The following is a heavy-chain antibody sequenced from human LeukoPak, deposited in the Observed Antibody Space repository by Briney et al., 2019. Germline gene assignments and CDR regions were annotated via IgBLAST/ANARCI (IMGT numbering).Heavy chain of an antibody. Sequence: PGGSLRLSCAASGFTFSSYWMSWVRQAPGKGLEWVANIKQDGSEKYYVDSVKGRFTISRDNAKNSLYLQMNSLRAEDTAVYYCARAKRGYSYGYYHYFDYRGQGTLVTVSS. D-gene: IGHD5-18*01. J-gene: IGHJ4*02. CDR1: GFTFSSYW. V-gene: IGHV3-7*01. CDR2: IKQDGSEK. CDR3: ARAKRGYSYGYYHYFDY.